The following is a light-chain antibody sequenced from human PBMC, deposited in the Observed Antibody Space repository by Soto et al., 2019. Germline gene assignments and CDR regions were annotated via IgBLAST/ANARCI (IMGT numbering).Light chain of an antibody. CDR1: QSVSSTY. CDR2: GAS. J-gene: IGKJ1*01. Sequence: IVLTQSPGTLSLSPGEGATLSCRASQSVSSTYLAWYQQKAGQAPRLLIYGASSRATGIQDRFSGSGSGTDFTLTISRLEPEDFAVYYCQQYGSSPQTFGQGTKVDIK. CDR3: QQYGSSPQT. V-gene: IGKV3-20*01.